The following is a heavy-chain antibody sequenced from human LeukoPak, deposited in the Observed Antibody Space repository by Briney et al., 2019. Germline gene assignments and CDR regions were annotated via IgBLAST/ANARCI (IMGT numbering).Heavy chain of an antibody. V-gene: IGHV3-9*01. Sequence: GGSLRLSCAASGFTFDDYAMHWVRQAPGKGLEWVSGISWNSGSIGYADSVKGRFTISRDDAKNSLYLQMNSLRAEDTALYYCAKEYSYGYHAFGIWGQGTMVTVSS. CDR2: ISWNSGSI. CDR3: AKEYSYGYHAFGI. CDR1: GFTFDDYA. D-gene: IGHD5-18*01. J-gene: IGHJ3*02.